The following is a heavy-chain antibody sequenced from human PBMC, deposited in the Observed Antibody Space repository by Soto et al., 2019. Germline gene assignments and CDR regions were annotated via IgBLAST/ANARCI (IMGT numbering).Heavy chain of an antibody. V-gene: IGHV3-66*01. CDR2: IYSGGST. CDR1: GFTVSSNY. CDR3: ARDLGSTRETGTTGY. J-gene: IGHJ4*02. D-gene: IGHD1-1*01. Sequence: PGGSLRLSCAASGFTVSSNYMSWVRQAPGKGLEWVSVIYSGGSTYYADSVKGRFTISRDNSKNTLYLQMNSLRAEDTAVYYCARDLGSTRETGTTGYWGQGTLVTVSS.